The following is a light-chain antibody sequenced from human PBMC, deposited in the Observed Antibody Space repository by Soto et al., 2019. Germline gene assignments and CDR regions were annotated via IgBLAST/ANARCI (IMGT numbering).Light chain of an antibody. J-gene: IGKJ4*01. CDR1: QSVLYSSNNKNY. CDR2: WAS. V-gene: IGKV4-1*01. CDR3: QQYYNTPLT. Sequence: DIVMTQSPDSLAVSLGERATINCKSSQSVLYSSNNKNYLTWYQQKPGQPPKLLIYWASTRESGVPDRFSGSGSGTDFTLTISNLQAEDVAIYYCQQYYNTPLTFGGGTKVDTK.